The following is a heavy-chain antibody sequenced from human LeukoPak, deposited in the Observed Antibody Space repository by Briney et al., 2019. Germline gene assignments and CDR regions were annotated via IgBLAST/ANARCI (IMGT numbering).Heavy chain of an antibody. Sequence: GGSLRLSCAASGFTFSRFDLIWVRQAPGKGLEWVSTISDSGDATHLADSVKGRFTISRDNSKNTLYLHMNSLRAEDTAVYYCASNPGRGDWFDPWGQGTLVTVSS. V-gene: IGHV3-23*01. CDR2: ISDSGDAT. CDR3: ASNPGRGDWFDP. CDR1: GFTFSRFD. J-gene: IGHJ5*02. D-gene: IGHD3-10*01.